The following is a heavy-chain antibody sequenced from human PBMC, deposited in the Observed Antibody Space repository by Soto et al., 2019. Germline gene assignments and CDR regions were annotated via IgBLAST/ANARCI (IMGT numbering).Heavy chain of an antibody. V-gene: IGHV3-21*01. CDR3: ARDSTYYDFWSGYHFDY. D-gene: IGHD3-3*01. J-gene: IGHJ4*02. CDR1: GFTFSSYS. CDR2: ISSSSSYI. Sequence: GGSLRLSCAASGFTFSSYSMNWVRQAPGKGLEWVSSISSSSSYIYYADSVKGRFTISRDNAKNSLYLQMNSLRAEDTAVYYCARDSTYYDFWSGYHFDYWGQGTLVTVSS.